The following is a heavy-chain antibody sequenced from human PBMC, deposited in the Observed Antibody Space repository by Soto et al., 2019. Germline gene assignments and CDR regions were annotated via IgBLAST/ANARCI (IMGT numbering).Heavy chain of an antibody. V-gene: IGHV3-21*01. J-gene: IGHJ3*02. D-gene: IGHD6-13*01. CDR2: ISSSSSYI. CDR3: ARDLSSSWFPGAFDI. Sequence: PRLSCAASGFTFSSYSMNWVRQAPGKGLEWVSSISSSSSYIYYADSVKGRFTISRDNAKNSLYLQMNSLRAEDTAVYYCARDLSSSWFPGAFDIWGQGTMVTVSS. CDR1: GFTFSSYS.